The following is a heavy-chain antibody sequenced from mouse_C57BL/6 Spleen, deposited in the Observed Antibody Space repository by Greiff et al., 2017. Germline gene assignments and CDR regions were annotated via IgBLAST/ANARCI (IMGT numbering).Heavy chain of an antibody. Sequence: VQLQQSGPVLVKPGASVKMSCKASGYTFTDYYMNWVKQSHGKSLEWIGVINPYNGGTSYNQKFKGKATLTVDKSSSTAYMELNSLTSEDSAVYYCARPLDYYGSSSYWYFDVWGTGTTVTVSS. CDR1: GYTFTDYY. V-gene: IGHV1-19*01. CDR3: ARPLDYYGSSSYWYFDV. J-gene: IGHJ1*03. CDR2: INPYNGGT. D-gene: IGHD1-1*01.